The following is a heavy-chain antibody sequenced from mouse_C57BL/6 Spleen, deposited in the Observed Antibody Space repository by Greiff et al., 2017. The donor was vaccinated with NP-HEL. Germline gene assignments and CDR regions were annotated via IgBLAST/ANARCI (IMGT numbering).Heavy chain of an antibody. CDR3: ARRNDYHWYFDV. Sequence: VQLQQSGAELVRPGSSVKLSCKASGYTFTSYWMHWVKQRPIQGLEWIGNIDPSDSETHYNQKFKDKATLTVDKSSSTAYMQLSSLTSEDSAVYYCARRNDYHWYFDVWGTGTTVTVSS. CDR1: GYTFTSYW. V-gene: IGHV1-52*01. J-gene: IGHJ1*03. CDR2: IDPSDSET. D-gene: IGHD2-4*01.